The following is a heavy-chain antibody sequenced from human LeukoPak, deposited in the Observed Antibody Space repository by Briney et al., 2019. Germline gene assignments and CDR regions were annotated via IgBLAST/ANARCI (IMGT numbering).Heavy chain of an antibody. V-gene: IGHV4-59*01. J-gene: IGHJ4*02. CDR3: ARSGYSYGLVDY. CDR1: GGSISSDY. Sequence: SETLSLTCTVSGGSISSDYWSWIRQPAGRGLAWIGYIYYSGDTNYNPSLKSRVTISVDTSKNQFSLKLSSVTAADTAVYYCARSGYSYGLVDYWGQGTLVTVSS. CDR2: IYYSGDT. D-gene: IGHD5-18*01.